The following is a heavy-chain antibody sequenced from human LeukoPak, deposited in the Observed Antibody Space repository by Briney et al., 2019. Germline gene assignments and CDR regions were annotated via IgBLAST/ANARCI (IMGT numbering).Heavy chain of an antibody. D-gene: IGHD3-22*01. V-gene: IGHV3-23*01. CDR1: GFTFSSYA. CDR2: ISGSGDST. Sequence: GGSLRLSCAASGFTFSSYAMSWVRQAPGKGLEWVSAISGSGDSTYYSDSVKGRFTISRDNSKNTLYVQMNSLRAEDTAVYYCAKPLVSDYYDSSGYWGYWGQGTLVTVSS. CDR3: AKPLVSDYYDSSGYWGY. J-gene: IGHJ4*02.